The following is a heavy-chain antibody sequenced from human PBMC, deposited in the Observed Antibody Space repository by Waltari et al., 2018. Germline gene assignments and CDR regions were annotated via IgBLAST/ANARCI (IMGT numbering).Heavy chain of an antibody. CDR3: ARVSRRTYRSPVPGRHYYYGMDV. D-gene: IGHD1-1*01. J-gene: IGHJ6*02. Sequence: EEQLVESGGGLVQPGDSLRLSCAVSGFTFSSYWMNWVSRISSDASDTTYADSVKGRFTTSRDNAKNTLYLQMNRLRAEDTAVYFCARVSRRTYRSPVPGRHYYYGMDVWGQGTTVTVSS. CDR1: GFTFSSYW. CDR2: ISSDASDT. V-gene: IGHV3-74*03.